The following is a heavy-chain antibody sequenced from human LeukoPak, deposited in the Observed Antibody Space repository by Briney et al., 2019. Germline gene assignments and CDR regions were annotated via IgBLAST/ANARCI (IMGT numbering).Heavy chain of an antibody. Sequence: KPSETLSLTCTVSGGTISSYYWSWIRQPPGKGLEWIGYIYDSGISNYNPSLMSRVTISVDTSKKQFSLKLSSVTAADTAVYYCAREGIAAAGAVGENDYWGQGTLVTVSS. CDR3: AREGIAAAGAVGENDY. V-gene: IGHV4-59*12. D-gene: IGHD6-13*01. CDR2: IYDSGIS. CDR1: GGTISSYY. J-gene: IGHJ4*02.